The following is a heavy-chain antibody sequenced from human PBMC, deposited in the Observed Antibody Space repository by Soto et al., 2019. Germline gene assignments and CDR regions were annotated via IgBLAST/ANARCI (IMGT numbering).Heavy chain of an antibody. CDR1: GGSISDDTCY. J-gene: IGHJ5*02. CDR3: ARLHCDSPKCVQLDP. V-gene: IGHV4-39*01. Sequence: SEGLSLTCTGSGGSISDDTCYWGWIRHLPGKGLEWIGRMYDVGTCSKNPSLKSRVSMSVDTSKKQLSLRLTSVTAADTAVYFCARLHCDSPKCVQLDPWGQVTLVTVS. D-gene: IGHD3-22*01. CDR2: MYDVGTC.